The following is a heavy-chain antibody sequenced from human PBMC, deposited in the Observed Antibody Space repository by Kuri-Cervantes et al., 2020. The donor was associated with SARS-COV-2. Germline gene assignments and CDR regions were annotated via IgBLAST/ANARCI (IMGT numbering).Heavy chain of an antibody. V-gene: IGHV1-46*01. CDR3: ARDVFPAYYYDSSGPTPGMW. D-gene: IGHD3-22*01. CDR2: INPSGGST. J-gene: IGHJ4*02. Sequence: ASVKVSCKASGYTFPSYYMHWVRQAPGQGLEWMGIINPSGGSTSYAQKFQGRVTMTRDTSTGTVYMELSSLRSEDTAVYYCARDVFPAYYYDSSGPTPGMWWGQGTLVTVSS. CDR1: GYTFPSYY.